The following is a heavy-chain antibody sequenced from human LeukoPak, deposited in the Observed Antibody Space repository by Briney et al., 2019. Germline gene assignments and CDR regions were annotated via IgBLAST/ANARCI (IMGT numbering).Heavy chain of an antibody. CDR1: GYTFTRYY. J-gene: IGHJ4*02. CDR2: INPSGGST. D-gene: IGHD2-15*01. V-gene: IGHV1-46*01. Sequence: ASVTVSCKAPGYTFTRYYMHWVRQAPGQGLEWMGIINPSGGSTSYAQKFQGRVTMTRDTSTSTVYMELSSLRSEDTAVYYCARDVSAAGGWDLWGQGTLVTVSS. CDR3: ARDVSAAGGWDL.